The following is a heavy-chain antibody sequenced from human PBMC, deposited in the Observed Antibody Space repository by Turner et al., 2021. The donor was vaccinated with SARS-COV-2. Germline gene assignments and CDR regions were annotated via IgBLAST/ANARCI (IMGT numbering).Heavy chain of an antibody. CDR2: IYSGGST. J-gene: IGHJ4*02. D-gene: IGHD2-15*01. CDR1: GFTVSSNY. Sequence: EVPLVESGGGLIQPGGSLRTSCAASGFTVSSNYMGWVRQAPGKGLEWVSVIYSGGSTFYADSVKGRFTISRDNSKNTLYLQMNSLRAEDTAVYYCARDLGGLRFDYWGQGTLFTVSS. V-gene: IGHV3-53*01. CDR3: ARDLGGLRFDY.